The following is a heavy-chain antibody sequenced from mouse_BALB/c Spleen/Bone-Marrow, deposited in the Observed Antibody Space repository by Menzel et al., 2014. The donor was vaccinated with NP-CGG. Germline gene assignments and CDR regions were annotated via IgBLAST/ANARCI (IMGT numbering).Heavy chain of an antibody. V-gene: IGHV5-9-1*01. CDR1: GFTFSSYA. CDR3: AGPPYYGSSEWYFDV. CDR2: ISSGGSYT. D-gene: IGHD1-1*01. J-gene: IGHJ1*01. Sequence: EVMLVESGGGLVKPGGSLKLSCAASGFTFSSYAMSWVRQTPEKRLEWVATISSGGSYTYYPDSVKGRFTISRDNAKNTLYLQMSSLRSEDTAMYYCAGPPYYGSSEWYFDVWGAGTTVTVSS.